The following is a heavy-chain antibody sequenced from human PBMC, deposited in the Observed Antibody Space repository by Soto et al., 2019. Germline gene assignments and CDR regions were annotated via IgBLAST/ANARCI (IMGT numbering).Heavy chain of an antibody. CDR1: GGSFSGYY. D-gene: IGHD3-22*01. CDR3: ARGVRITMIVLVPYYIHY. CDR2: INHSGST. Sequence: SETLSLTCAVYGGSFSGYYWSWIRQPPGKGLEWIGEINHSGSTNYNPSLKSRVTISVDTSKNQFSLKLSSVTAADTAVYYCARGVRITMIVLVPYYIHYWGQAILVSVSS. V-gene: IGHV4-34*01. J-gene: IGHJ4*02.